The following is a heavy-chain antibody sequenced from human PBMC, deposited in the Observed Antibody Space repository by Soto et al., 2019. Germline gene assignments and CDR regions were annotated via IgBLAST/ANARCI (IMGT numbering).Heavy chain of an antibody. CDR2: IYRTGST. Sequence: SETLSLTCAVSGGSFTSNNWWTWVRQPPGQGLEWIGEIYRTGSTNYNPSLKSRVTISLDRSENQFSLKVTSLTAADTAVYYCASRDPGTSVDYWGQGTLVTVSS. CDR1: GGSFTSNNW. V-gene: IGHV4-4*02. J-gene: IGHJ4*02. D-gene: IGHD1-7*01. CDR3: ASRDPGTSVDY.